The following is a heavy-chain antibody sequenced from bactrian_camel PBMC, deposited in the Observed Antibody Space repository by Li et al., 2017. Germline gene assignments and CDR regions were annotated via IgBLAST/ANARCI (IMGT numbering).Heavy chain of an antibody. CDR2: IDSDGRP. CDR3: AAVRGQAGDATNCFKGWAAFNY. CDR1: GSTFAGPH. V-gene: IGHV3S55*01. J-gene: IGHJ4*01. D-gene: IGHD5*01. Sequence: HVQLVESGGATVPAGGSLRLSCTTPGSTFAGPHMGWFRQPPGKEREGVAAIDSDGRPTYVDSVKGRFTISKDNAKNTLYLQMDNLKPEDTAMYYCAAVRGQAGDATNCFKGWAAFNYFGQGTQVTVS.